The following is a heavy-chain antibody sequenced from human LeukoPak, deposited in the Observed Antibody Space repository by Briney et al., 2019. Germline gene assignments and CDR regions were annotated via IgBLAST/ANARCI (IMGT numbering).Heavy chain of an antibody. Sequence: GGSLRLSCAASGFTVSTSYMSWVRQAPGKGLEWVSVIYSGGNTYYADSVKGRFTFSRDNSKNTLYLQMNSLRAEDTAVYYCAKDRSIAAGDDAFDIWGQGTMVTVSS. J-gene: IGHJ3*02. CDR3: AKDRSIAAGDDAFDI. D-gene: IGHD6-13*01. V-gene: IGHV3-53*01. CDR2: IYSGGNT. CDR1: GFTVSTSY.